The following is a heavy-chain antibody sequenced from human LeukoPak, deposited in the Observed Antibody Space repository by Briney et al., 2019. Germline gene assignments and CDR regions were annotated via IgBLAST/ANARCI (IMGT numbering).Heavy chain of an antibody. Sequence: GGSLRLSCAASGFTFSSYGMHWVRQAPGKGLEWVAVISYDGSNKYYADSVKGRFTISRDNSKNTLYLQMNSLRAEDTAVYYCAKGSSSWYRNIDYWGQGTLVTVPS. CDR1: GFTFSSYG. J-gene: IGHJ4*02. D-gene: IGHD6-13*01. CDR3: AKGSSSWYRNIDY. CDR2: ISYDGSNK. V-gene: IGHV3-30*18.